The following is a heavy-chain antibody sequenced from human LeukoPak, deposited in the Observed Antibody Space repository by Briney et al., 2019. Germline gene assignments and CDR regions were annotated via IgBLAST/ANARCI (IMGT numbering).Heavy chain of an antibody. J-gene: IGHJ4*02. Sequence: PSETLSLTCTVSGGSISSGSYYWSWIRQPAGKGLEWIGRISTSGSTHYNPSLKSRVTISVDTSKNPFSLKLSSVTAADTAVYYCASGGGWVYDYWGQGTLVTVSS. CDR2: ISTSGST. CDR3: ASGGGWVYDY. CDR1: GGSISSGSYY. D-gene: IGHD2-15*01. V-gene: IGHV4-61*02.